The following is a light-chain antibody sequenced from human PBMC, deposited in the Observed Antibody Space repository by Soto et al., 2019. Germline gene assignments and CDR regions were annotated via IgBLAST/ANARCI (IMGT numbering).Light chain of an antibody. CDR2: AAS. V-gene: IGKV1-39*01. Sequence: DIQMTQSPSSLSASVGDRVTITCRASQSINSYINWYQQKSGKAPKLLINAASSLQSGVPSRFSGSGSGTDFTLTISNLQPEDFATYYCQQTYTTPFTFGPGTKVDIK. CDR3: QQTYTTPFT. J-gene: IGKJ3*01. CDR1: QSINSY.